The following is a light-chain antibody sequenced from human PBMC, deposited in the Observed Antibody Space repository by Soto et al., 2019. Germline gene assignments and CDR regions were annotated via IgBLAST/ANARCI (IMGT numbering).Light chain of an antibody. Sequence: ESVLTQSPGTLSLSPGERGALSCRASQSVTTSYLAWYQQKPGQATRLLIYGASSRATGIPDRFSGSGSGTDFTLTISRLEPEDFAVYYCHHYVSSPQTFGQGTKVEI. CDR2: GAS. J-gene: IGKJ1*01. V-gene: IGKV3-20*01. CDR1: QSVTTSY. CDR3: HHYVSSPQT.